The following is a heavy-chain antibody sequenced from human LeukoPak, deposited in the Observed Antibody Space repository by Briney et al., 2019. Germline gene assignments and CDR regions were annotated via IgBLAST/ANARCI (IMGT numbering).Heavy chain of an antibody. CDR3: ARAPYYDILAGYFRPTGGYYYYYGMDV. Sequence: SETLSLTCTVSGGSFSTYYWSWIRQPPGKGLEWIGFIYYTGTTNYNPSLKSRVTISVGTSKNQFSLKLSSVTAADTAVYYCARAPYYDILAGYFRPTGGYYYYYGMDVWGQGTTVTVSS. D-gene: IGHD3-9*01. V-gene: IGHV4-59*01. J-gene: IGHJ6*02. CDR1: GGSFSTYY. CDR2: IYYTGTT.